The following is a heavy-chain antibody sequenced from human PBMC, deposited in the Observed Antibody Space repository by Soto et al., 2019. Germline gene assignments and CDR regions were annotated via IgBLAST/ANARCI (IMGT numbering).Heavy chain of an antibody. CDR1: GFTFSSYS. Sequence: GGPLRLSCAASGFTFSSYSMNWVRQAPEKGLEWDTSISSRSRYIYYADNVKGRFTISRDNAKNSLYLQMNSLRAEDTAVYYCVRDSEEEYCSGGSCYPTDAFDIWGQGTMVTVSS. CDR2: ISSRSRYI. CDR3: VRDSEEEYCSGGSCYPTDAFDI. V-gene: IGHV3-21*01. J-gene: IGHJ3*02. D-gene: IGHD2-15*01.